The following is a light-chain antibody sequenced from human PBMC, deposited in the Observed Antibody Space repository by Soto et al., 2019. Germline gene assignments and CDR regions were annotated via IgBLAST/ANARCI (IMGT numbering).Light chain of an antibody. J-gene: IGKJ1*01. V-gene: IGKV3-20*01. CDR1: QGVDSSY. CDR2: GAS. Sequence: EIVLTQSPGTLSLSPGERATVFCRASQGVDSSYLAWFQQKPGQAPRLLIYGASRRATGVPDMFSGSGSGTDFTLTITRLEPEDFAVYYCHQYDSSSWTFGQGTKVEI. CDR3: HQYDSSSWT.